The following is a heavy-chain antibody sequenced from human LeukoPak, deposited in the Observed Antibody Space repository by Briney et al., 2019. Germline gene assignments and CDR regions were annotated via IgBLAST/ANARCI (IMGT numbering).Heavy chain of an antibody. D-gene: IGHD4/OR15-4a*01. V-gene: IGHV4-59*01. CDR3: ARVVEFQVLSSDP. Sequence: SETLSLTCNVSGGSFSSYYWTWIRQPPGKGLEWIGNVYYSGSTNYKSSLKSRVSISVDRSKNQFSLELRSVTPADTAVYYCARVVEFQVLSSDPWGQGTLVTVSS. CDR2: VYYSGST. J-gene: IGHJ5*02. CDR1: GGSFSSYY.